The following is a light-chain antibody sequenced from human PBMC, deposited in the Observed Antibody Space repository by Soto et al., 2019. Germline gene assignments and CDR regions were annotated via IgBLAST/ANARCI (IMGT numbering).Light chain of an antibody. V-gene: IGLV2-23*01. CDR1: SSDVGSYDL. J-gene: IGLJ1*01. Sequence: QSALTQPASVSGSPGQSITISCTGTSSDVGSYDLVSWYQQHPGEAPKLMIYEGSKRPSGVSNRFSGSKSGNTASLTISGLQAEDEADYYCCSYAGRSSYVFGTGTKVTVL. CDR2: EGS. CDR3: CSYAGRSSYV.